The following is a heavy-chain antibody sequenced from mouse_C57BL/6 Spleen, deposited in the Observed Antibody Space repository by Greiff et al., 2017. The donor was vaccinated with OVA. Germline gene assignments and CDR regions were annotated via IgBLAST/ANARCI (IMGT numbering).Heavy chain of an antibody. J-gene: IGHJ4*01. CDR3: ARSYYSNHYYAMDD. Sequence: QVPLQQPGAELVQPGASVKLSCKASGYTFTSYWMHWVKQRPGRGLEWIGRIAPNSGGTKYNEKFKSKATLTVDKPSSTAYMQLSRLTSEDSAVYYCARSYYSNHYYAMDDWGQGTSVTVSS. CDR1: GYTFTSYW. CDR2: IAPNSGGT. V-gene: IGHV1-72*01. D-gene: IGHD2-5*01.